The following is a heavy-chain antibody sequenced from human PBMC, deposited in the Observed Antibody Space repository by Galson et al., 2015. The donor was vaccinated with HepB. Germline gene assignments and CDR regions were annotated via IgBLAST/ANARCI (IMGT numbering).Heavy chain of an antibody. CDR3: ARGYYGSGSYYENDY. J-gene: IGHJ4*02. V-gene: IGHV1-18*04. Sequence: SVKVSCKASGYTFTSYGISWVRQAPGQGLEWMGWISAYNGNTNYAQKNQGRVTMTTDTSTSTAYMELRSLRSDDTAVYYCARGYYGSGSYYENDYWGQGTLVTVSS. CDR2: ISAYNGNT. CDR1: GYTFTSYG. D-gene: IGHD3-10*01.